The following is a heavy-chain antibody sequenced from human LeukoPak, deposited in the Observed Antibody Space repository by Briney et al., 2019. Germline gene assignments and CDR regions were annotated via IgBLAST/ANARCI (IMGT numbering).Heavy chain of an antibody. CDR3: VRDRSPGYFDY. V-gene: IGHV3-21*01. D-gene: IGHD3-10*01. J-gene: IGHJ4*02. CDR1: GFTFNTYS. CDR2: ISSSHNNI. Sequence: GGSLRLSCEASGFTFNTYSMNWARQAPGKGLEWVSSISSSHNNIYYADSVKGRFSISRGNAKNSLFLQMNSLRAEDTAVYYCVRDRSPGYFDYWGQGTLVTVSS.